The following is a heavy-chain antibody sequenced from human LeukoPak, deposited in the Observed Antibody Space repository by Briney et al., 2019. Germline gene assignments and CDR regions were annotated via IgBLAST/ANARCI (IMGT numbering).Heavy chain of an antibody. J-gene: IGHJ4*02. CDR3: ARDRVAVAGSDFDY. CDR1: GYSISSGYY. CDR2: IYHSGST. Sequence: SETLSLTCTDSGYSISSGYYWGWIRQPPGKGLEWIGSIYHSGSTYYNPSLKSRVTISVDTSKNQFSLKLSSVTAADTAVYYCARDRVAVAGSDFDYWGQGTLVTVSS. D-gene: IGHD6-19*01. V-gene: IGHV4-38-2*02.